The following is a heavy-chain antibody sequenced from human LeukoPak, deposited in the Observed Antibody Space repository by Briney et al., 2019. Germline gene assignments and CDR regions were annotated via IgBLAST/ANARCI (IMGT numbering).Heavy chain of an antibody. D-gene: IGHD6-19*01. J-gene: IGHJ4*02. CDR3: ARGRKQWLERDY. CDR2: MSYDGSNK. V-gene: IGHV3-30-3*01. CDR1: GFTFSSYA. Sequence: PGGSLRLSCAASGFTFSSYAMHWVRQAPGKGLEWVAVMSYDGSNKYYADSVKGRFTISRDNSKNTLYLQMNSLRAEDTAVYYCARGRKQWLERDYWGQGTLVTVSS.